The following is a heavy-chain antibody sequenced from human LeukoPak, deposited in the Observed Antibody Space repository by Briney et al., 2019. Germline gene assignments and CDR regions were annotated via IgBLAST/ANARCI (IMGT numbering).Heavy chain of an antibody. J-gene: IGHJ4*02. CDR1: GGSLRNYY. V-gene: IGHV4-34*01. D-gene: IGHD3-22*01. Sequence: SETLSLTCAVSGGSLRNYYWSWIRQTPGKGLEWIGEINHSGSINYNPSLKSRVTISLDTSKNHFSLKLTSMTASDTAIYYCARDSDSRNCFDSWGQGTLVTVSS. CDR3: ARDSDSRNCFDS. CDR2: INHSGSI.